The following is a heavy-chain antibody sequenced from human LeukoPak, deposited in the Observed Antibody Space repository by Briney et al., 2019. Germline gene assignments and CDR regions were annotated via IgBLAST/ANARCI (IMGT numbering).Heavy chain of an antibody. CDR2: ISSSSSTI. D-gene: IGHD7-27*01. Sequence: GGSLRLSCAASGFTFSSYSMNWVRQAPGKVLEWVSYISSSSSTIYYADSVKGRFTISRDNAKNSLYLQMNSLRAEDTAVYYCAISLDVKLGMREDYWGQGTLVTVSS. CDR1: GFTFSSYS. CDR3: AISLDVKLGMREDY. J-gene: IGHJ4*02. V-gene: IGHV3-48*01.